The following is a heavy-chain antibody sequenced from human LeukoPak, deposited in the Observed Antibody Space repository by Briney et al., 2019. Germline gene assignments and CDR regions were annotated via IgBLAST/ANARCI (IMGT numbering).Heavy chain of an antibody. D-gene: IGHD5/OR15-5a*01. V-gene: IGHV4-4*07. CDR2: IYTSGST. Sequence: SETLSLTCTVSGGSISSYYWSWIRQPAGKGLEWIGRIYTSGSTNYSPSLKSRVTMSVDTSKNQFSLKLSSVAAADTAVYYCARDLVSASWFDPWGQGTLVTVSS. J-gene: IGHJ5*02. CDR3: ARDLVSASWFDP. CDR1: GGSISSYY.